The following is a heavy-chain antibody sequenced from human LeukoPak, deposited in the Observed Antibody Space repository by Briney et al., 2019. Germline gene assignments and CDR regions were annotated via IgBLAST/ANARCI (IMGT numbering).Heavy chain of an antibody. J-gene: IGHJ5*02. CDR2: INPNSGGT. V-gene: IGHV1-2*02. Sequence: ASVKVSCKASGYTFTSYGISWVRQAPGQGLEWMGWINPNSGGTNYAQKFQGRVTMTRDTSISTAYMELSRLRSDDTAVYYCASQKGVTIFGVVSNWFDPWGQGTLVTVSS. CDR3: ASQKGVTIFGVVSNWFDP. D-gene: IGHD3-3*01. CDR1: GYTFTSYG.